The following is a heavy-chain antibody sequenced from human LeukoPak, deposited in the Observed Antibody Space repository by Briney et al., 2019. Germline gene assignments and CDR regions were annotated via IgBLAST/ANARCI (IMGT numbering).Heavy chain of an antibody. V-gene: IGHV3-15*01. CDR2: IKSKTDGGTT. CDR3: TRGSGSSRSPFDY. D-gene: IGHD3-10*01. CDR1: GFTFSNAW. Sequence: GGSLRLSCAASGFTFSNAWMSWVRQAPGKGLEWVGRIKSKTDGGTTDYAASVKGRFTISRDDSKSIAYLQMNSLKTEDTAVYYCTRGSGSSRSPFDYWGQGTLVTVSS. J-gene: IGHJ4*02.